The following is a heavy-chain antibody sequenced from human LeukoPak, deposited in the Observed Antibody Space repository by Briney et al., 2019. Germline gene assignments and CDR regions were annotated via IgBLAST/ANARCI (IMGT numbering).Heavy chain of an antibody. CDR1: GGSISSGSYY. CDR2: IYTSGST. J-gene: IGHJ4*02. Sequence: PSQTLSLTCTVSGGSISSGSYYWSCIRQPAGKGLEWIGRIYTSGSTNYDPSLKSRVTISVDTSKNQFSLKLSSVTAADTAVYYCASGGNSRDYWGQGTLVTVSS. V-gene: IGHV4-61*02. CDR3: ASGGNSRDY. D-gene: IGHD4-23*01.